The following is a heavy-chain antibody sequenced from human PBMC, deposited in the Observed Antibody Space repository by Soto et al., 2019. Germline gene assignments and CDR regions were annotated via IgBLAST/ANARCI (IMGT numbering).Heavy chain of an antibody. J-gene: IGHJ4*02. V-gene: IGHV4-39*01. CDR2: IYYSGST. CDR1: GGSISSSSYY. D-gene: IGHD1-26*01. Sequence: PSXTLSLTCTVSGGSISSSSYYCGWIRQPPGKGLEWIGNIYYSGSTYYNPSLKSRVTISVDTSKNQFSLKLSSVTAADTAVYYCARRGGVGATTFDYWGQGTLVTVSS. CDR3: ARRGGVGATTFDY.